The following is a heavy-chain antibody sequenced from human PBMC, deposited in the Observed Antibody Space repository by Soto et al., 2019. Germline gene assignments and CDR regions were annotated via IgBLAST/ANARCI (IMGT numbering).Heavy chain of an antibody. CDR2: INAGNGNT. J-gene: IGHJ4*02. D-gene: IGHD2-2*01. Sequence: GASVKVSCKASGYTFTSYAMHWVRQAPGQRLEWMGWINAGNGNTKYSQKFQGRVTITRDTSASTAYMELSSLRSEDTAVYYCARDPLTVVPAAMAVSQGLDYWGQGTLVTVSS. V-gene: IGHV1-3*01. CDR1: GYTFTSYA. CDR3: ARDPLTVVPAAMAVSQGLDY.